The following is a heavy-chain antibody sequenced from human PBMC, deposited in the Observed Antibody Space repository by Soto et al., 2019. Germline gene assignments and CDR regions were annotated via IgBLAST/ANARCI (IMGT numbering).Heavy chain of an antibody. CDR1: GYTFTSYD. CDR2: MNPNSGNT. CDR3: ARALRDYRRGGDYFDY. D-gene: IGHD3-16*01. J-gene: IGHJ4*02. V-gene: IGHV1-8*01. Sequence: ASVKVSCKASGYTFTSYDINWVRQATGQGLEWMGWMNPNSGNTGYAQKFQGRVTMTRNTSISTAYMELSSLRSEDTAVYYCARALRDYRRGGDYFDYWGQGTLVTVSS.